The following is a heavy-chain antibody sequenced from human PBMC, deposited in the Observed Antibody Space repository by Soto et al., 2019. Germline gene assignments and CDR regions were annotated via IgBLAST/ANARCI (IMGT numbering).Heavy chain of an antibody. J-gene: IGHJ6*02. CDR2: ISGSGGST. CDR3: TGYCSSTSCYIDYYYYHGMDV. CDR1: GFTFSSYA. V-gene: IGHV3-23*01. D-gene: IGHD2-2*02. Sequence: EVQLLESGGGLVQPGGSLRLSCAASGFTFSSYAMSWVRQAPGKGLEWVSAISGSGGSTYYADSVKGRFTISRDNSKNTLYLQMNSLRAEDTAVYYATGYCSSTSCYIDYYYYHGMDVWGQGTTVTVSS.